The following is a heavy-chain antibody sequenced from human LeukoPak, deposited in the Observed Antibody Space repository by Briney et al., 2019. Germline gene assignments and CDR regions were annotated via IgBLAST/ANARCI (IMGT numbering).Heavy chain of an antibody. J-gene: IGHJ5*02. V-gene: IGHV3-21*01. CDR2: ISSSSSYI. CDR3: ARDSYDFWSGLNWFDP. Sequence: GGSLRLSCAASGFTFSSYHMNWVRQAPGKGLEWVSSISSSSSYIYYADSVKGRCTISSANAKNSLYLQIKSLRAEDTAVYYCARDSYDFWSGLNWFDPWGQGTLVTVSS. D-gene: IGHD3-3*01. CDR1: GFTFSSYH.